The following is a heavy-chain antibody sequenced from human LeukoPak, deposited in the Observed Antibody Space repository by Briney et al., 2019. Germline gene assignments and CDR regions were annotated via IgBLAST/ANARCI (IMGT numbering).Heavy chain of an antibody. CDR3: AKASPSDSSSWYPSWH. CDR2: ISGSGGST. Sequence: PGGSLRLSCAASGFTFSSYAMSWVRQAPGKGLEWVSAISGSGGSTYYADSVKGRFTISRDNSKNTLYLQMNSLRAEDTAVYYCAKASPSDSSSWYPSWHWGQGTLVTVSS. J-gene: IGHJ1*01. CDR1: GFTFSSYA. V-gene: IGHV3-23*01. D-gene: IGHD6-13*01.